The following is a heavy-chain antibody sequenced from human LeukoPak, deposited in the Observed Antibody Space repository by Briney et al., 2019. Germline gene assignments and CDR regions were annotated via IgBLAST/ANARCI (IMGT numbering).Heavy chain of an antibody. CDR2: LYYSGST. J-gene: IGHJ5*02. V-gene: IGHV4-39*01. Sequence: PSETLSLTCTVSGGSISSRSHSWGWIRQPPGKGLEWIGSLYYSGSTYYNPSLKSRVTISVDTSKNQFSLKLSSVTAADTAVYYCARAYSSSWYFNWFDPWGQGTLVTVSS. CDR3: ARAYSSSWYFNWFDP. D-gene: IGHD6-13*01. CDR1: GGSISSRSHS.